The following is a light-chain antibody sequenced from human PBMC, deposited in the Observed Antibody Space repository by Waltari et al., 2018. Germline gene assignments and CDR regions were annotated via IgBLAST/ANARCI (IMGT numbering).Light chain of an antibody. CDR3: CSYAGSYTFVI. Sequence: QSALTQPRSVSGSPGQSVTLSCTGTSSYVGNYNYVSWYQQPPNKAPKLMIYDVRERPSGVPDRFSGSKSGNTASLTISGLLSEDEADYYCCSYAGSYTFVIFGGGTKLTVL. CDR1: SSYVGNYNY. J-gene: IGLJ2*01. CDR2: DVR. V-gene: IGLV2-11*01.